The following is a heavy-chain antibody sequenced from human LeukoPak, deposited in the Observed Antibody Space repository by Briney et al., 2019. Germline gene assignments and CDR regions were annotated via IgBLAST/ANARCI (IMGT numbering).Heavy chain of an antibody. Sequence: GGSLRLSCAASGFTFSSYEMNWVRQAPGKGLEWVSYISSSGSNKYYADSVKGRFTISRDNAKNSLYLQMNSLRAEDTAVYYCGRQCSGGSCSDRGFDYWGQGTLATVSS. V-gene: IGHV3-48*03. CDR3: GRQCSGGSCSDRGFDY. CDR2: ISSSGSNK. J-gene: IGHJ4*02. D-gene: IGHD2-15*01. CDR1: GFTFSSYE.